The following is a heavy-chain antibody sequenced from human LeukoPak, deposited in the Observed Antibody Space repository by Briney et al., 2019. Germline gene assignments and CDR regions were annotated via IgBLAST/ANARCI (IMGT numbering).Heavy chain of an antibody. D-gene: IGHD2-21*02. CDR2: ISSSGSTI. CDR3: ARVAYCAGDCHHMDS. Sequence: TGGSLRLSCAASGFTFSSYEMNWVRQAPGKGLEWVSYISSSGSTIYYADSVKGRFTISRDNAKNSLYLQMNSLRAEDTAVYYCARVAYCAGDCHHMDSWGQGTLVTVSS. CDR1: GFTFSSYE. J-gene: IGHJ4*02. V-gene: IGHV3-48*03.